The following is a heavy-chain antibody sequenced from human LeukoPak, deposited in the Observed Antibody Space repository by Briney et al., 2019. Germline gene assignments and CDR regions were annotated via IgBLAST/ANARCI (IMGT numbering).Heavy chain of an antibody. CDR2: IYYSGST. Sequence: PSETLSLTCTVSGGSISSSSYYWGWIRQPPGKGLEWIGSIYYSGSTYYNPSLKSRVTISVDTSKNQFSLKLSSVTAADTAVYYCARGGSSLGSGFDYWGQGTLVTVSS. D-gene: IGHD6-13*01. CDR3: ARGGSSLGSGFDY. V-gene: IGHV4-39*07. J-gene: IGHJ4*02. CDR1: GGSISSSSYY.